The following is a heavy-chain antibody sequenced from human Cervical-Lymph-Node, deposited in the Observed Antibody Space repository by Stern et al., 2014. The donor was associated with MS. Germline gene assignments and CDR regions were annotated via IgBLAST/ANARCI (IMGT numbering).Heavy chain of an antibody. J-gene: IGHJ4*02. CDR3: ARDTSSPERSDW. V-gene: IGHV3-53*01. D-gene: IGHD3-16*01. Sequence: EVQLVESGGGVIQPGGSLRLSCTASGFTVSRDYMTWVRQAPGKGLEWFSLITNVGNTYYTDSVKGRFTISRDDSKNTVYLHMTSLRAEDTAMYYCARDTSSPERSDWWGQGTLVTVSS. CDR2: ITNVGNT. CDR1: GFTVSRDY.